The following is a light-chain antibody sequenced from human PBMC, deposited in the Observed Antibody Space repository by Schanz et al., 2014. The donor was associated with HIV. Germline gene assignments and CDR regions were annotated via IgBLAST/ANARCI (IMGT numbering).Light chain of an antibody. CDR2: EVS. J-gene: IGLJ3*02. Sequence: QSALTQPPSASGSPGQSVTISCTGTSSDVGGYKYVSWYQQHPGKAPKLLIYEVSKRPLGVPDRFSGSKSGNTASLTVSRLQADDEADYYCSSYAATSNVLFGGGTKLTVL. V-gene: IGLV2-8*01. CDR1: SSDVGGYKY. CDR3: SSYAATSNVL.